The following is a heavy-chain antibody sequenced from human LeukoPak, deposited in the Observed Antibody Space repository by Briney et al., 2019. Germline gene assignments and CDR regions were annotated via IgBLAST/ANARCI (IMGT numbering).Heavy chain of an antibody. CDR3: AREGGVGQRVPPYY. Sequence: GGSLRLSCAASGFTVSTNYMSWVRQAPGKGLEWVSSIYSGGSKYYADFLRGLFSVSKDPSKNTLYLHMNRLRADDTAVYYCAREGGVGQRVPPYYWGQGTLVTVSS. CDR1: GFTVSTNY. V-gene: IGHV3-53*01. CDR2: IYSGGSK. J-gene: IGHJ4*02. D-gene: IGHD6-25*01.